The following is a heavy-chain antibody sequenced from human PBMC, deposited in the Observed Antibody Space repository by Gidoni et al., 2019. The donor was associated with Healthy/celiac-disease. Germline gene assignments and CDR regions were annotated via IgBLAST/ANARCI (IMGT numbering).Heavy chain of an antibody. CDR1: GFTFSSYA. D-gene: IGHD6-13*01. Sequence: EVQLLESGGGLVQPGGSLRISCASSGFTFSSYAMSWVRQAPGKGLEGVSAISGSGGSTYYADSVKGRFTISRDNSKNTLYLQMNSLRAEDTAVYYCANEPGIAAEKPTWGQGTLVTVSS. J-gene: IGHJ5*02. CDR2: ISGSGGST. V-gene: IGHV3-23*01. CDR3: ANEPGIAAEKPT.